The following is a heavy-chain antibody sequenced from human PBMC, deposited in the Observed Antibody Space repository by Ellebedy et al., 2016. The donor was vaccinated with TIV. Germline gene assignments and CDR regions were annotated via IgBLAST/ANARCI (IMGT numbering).Heavy chain of an antibody. CDR2: ISSSSTYI. CDR3: AREGGRATDAFDI. D-gene: IGHD1-26*01. J-gene: IGHJ3*02. Sequence: GGSLRLSXAASGFVFDTYRMNWVRQAPGKGLEWVSSISSSSTYIYYADSVKGRFTISRDNAKNSLYLQMKSLRAEDTAVYYCAREGGRATDAFDIWGQGTMVTISS. V-gene: IGHV3-21*04. CDR1: GFVFDTYR.